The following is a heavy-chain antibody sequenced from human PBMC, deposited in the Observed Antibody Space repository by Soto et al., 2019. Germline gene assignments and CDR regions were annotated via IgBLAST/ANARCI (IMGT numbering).Heavy chain of an antibody. Sequence: GGSLRLSCAASGFTFSSYAMSWVRQAPGKGLEWVSAISGSDGSTYYADSVKGRFTISGDNSKNTLYLQMNSLRAEDTAVYYCAKERHYGDLNYFDYWGQGTLVTVSS. V-gene: IGHV3-23*01. CDR3: AKERHYGDLNYFDY. D-gene: IGHD4-17*01. CDR2: ISGSDGST. J-gene: IGHJ4*02. CDR1: GFTFSSYA.